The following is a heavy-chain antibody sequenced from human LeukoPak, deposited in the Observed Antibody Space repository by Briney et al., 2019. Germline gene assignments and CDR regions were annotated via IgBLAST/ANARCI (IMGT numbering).Heavy chain of an antibody. V-gene: IGHV3-23*01. CDR1: GFTFSSYA. J-gene: IGHJ4*02. D-gene: IGHD2-15*01. CDR2: ISAGGGST. CDR3: AKALVGYCSGGSCYPPYYFDY. Sequence: GGSLRLSCAASGFTFSSYAMSWVRQAPGKGLEWVSSISAGGGSTYYPDSAKGRFTISRDNSKNTLYLQMNSLRAEDTAVYYCAKALVGYCSGGSCYPPYYFDYWGQGTLVTVSS.